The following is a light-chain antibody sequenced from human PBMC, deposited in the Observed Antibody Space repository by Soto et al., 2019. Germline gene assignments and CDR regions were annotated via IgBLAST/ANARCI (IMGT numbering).Light chain of an antibody. CDR3: QKYNSAPGT. CDR1: QGINNY. CDR2: GAS. V-gene: IGKV1-27*01. Sequence: DIQMTQSPSSLSASVGDRVTISCRASQGINNYLAWYQQKPGKVPKLLISGASSLQSGVPSRFSGSGSGTDFTLHIRNLQPGDVGSYYCQKYNSAPGTFGQGTKVEIK. J-gene: IGKJ1*01.